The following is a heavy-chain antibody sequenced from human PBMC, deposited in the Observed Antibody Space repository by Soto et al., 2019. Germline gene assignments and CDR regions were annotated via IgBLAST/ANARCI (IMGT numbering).Heavy chain of an antibody. CDR3: AKDRVGGTFYTPLGF. Sequence: GGSLRLSCQASGFNFDNYGMHWVRQAPGKGLEWVAVITYGGSNKYYADSVKGRFTISRDNSKNTLSLHLNTLKPEDTAVYHCAKDRVGGTFYTPLGFWGQGTLVTVSS. CDR1: GFNFDNYG. V-gene: IGHV3-30*18. CDR2: ITYGGSNK. D-gene: IGHD1-7*01. J-gene: IGHJ4*02.